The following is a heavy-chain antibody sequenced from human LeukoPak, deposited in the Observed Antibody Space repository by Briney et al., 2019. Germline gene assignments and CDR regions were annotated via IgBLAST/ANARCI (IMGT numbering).Heavy chain of an antibody. J-gene: IGHJ6*02. Sequence: SETSSLTCTVSGGSISSYYWSWIRQPPGKGLEWIGYIYYSGSTNYNPSLKSRVTISVDTSKNQFSLKLSSVTAADTAVYYCASSGYSGYDMGYYYGMDVWGQGTTVTVSS. V-gene: IGHV4-59*01. CDR1: GGSISSYY. CDR2: IYYSGST. D-gene: IGHD5-12*01. CDR3: ASSGYSGYDMGYYYGMDV.